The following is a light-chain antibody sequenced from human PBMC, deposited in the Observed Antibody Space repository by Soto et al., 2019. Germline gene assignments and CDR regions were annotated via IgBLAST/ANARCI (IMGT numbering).Light chain of an antibody. J-gene: IGLJ3*02. Sequence: QSALTQPPSASGSPGESVIISCTGTKNDIGVYDFVSWYQHHAGKAPRLIIYEVVQRPSGVPDRFSGSKSGNTASLAIRGLQSEDEADYYCAAWDDSLNGPVFGGGTKLTVL. CDR3: AAWDDSLNGPV. CDR2: EVV. V-gene: IGLV2-8*01. CDR1: KNDIGVYDF.